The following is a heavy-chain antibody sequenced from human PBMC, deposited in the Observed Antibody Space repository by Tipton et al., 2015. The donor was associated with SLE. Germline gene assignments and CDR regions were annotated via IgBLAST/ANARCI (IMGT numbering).Heavy chain of an antibody. D-gene: IGHD3-22*01. CDR2: IYHSGST. Sequence: TLSLTCTVSGGSIGSGDYYWSWIRQPPGKGLEWFGCIYHSGSTYYNPSLKSRVTISVDMSKNQFSLTLSSVTAADTAVYYCAGGYDSSGYPLTYFDYWGQGTLDTVSA. CDR3: AGGYDSSGYPLTYFDY. V-gene: IGHV4-30-2*01. CDR1: GGSIGSGDYY. J-gene: IGHJ4*02.